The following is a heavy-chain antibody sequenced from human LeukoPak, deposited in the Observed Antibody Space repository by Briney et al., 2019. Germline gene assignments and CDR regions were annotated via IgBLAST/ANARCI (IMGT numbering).Heavy chain of an antibody. CDR1: GYTFSSYA. D-gene: IGHD3-16*02. J-gene: IGHJ4*02. V-gene: IGHV7-4-1*02. Sequence: ASVKVSCKASGYTFSSYAMNWVRQAPGQGLEWMGKISANTGNPTYAQGFTGRFVFSLDTSVSTTYLQISSLKAEDTAVYYCARAYQRLGELSLPDYWGQGTLVTVSS. CDR2: ISANTGNP. CDR3: ARAYQRLGELSLPDY.